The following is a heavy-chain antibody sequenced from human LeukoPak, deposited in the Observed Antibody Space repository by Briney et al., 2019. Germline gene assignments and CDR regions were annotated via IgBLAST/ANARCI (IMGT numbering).Heavy chain of an antibody. J-gene: IGHJ4*02. CDR1: GFPFSSYS. CDR2: INSSSSYI. D-gene: IGHD2-2*01. Sequence: PGGSLSLSCAASGFPFSSYSMNWVRPAPGKGLEWVSSINSSSSYIYYADSVKGRFTISRDNAKNSLYLQMNSLRAEDTAVYYCARASYCSSTSCYRAPFDYWGQGTLVTVSS. V-gene: IGHV3-21*01. CDR3: ARASYCSSTSCYRAPFDY.